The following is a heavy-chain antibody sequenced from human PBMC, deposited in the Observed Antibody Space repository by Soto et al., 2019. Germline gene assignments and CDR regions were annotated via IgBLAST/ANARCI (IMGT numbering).Heavy chain of an antibody. CDR3: AKDGKDYYDSSGYSLS. D-gene: IGHD3-22*01. J-gene: IGHJ4*02. V-gene: IGHV3-23*01. Sequence: EVQLLESGGGLVQPGGSLRLSCAASGFTFSSYAMSWVRQAPGKGLEWVSAISGSGGSTYYADSVKGRFTISRDNSKNTLYLQMNSLRAEGTAVYYCAKDGKDYYDSSGYSLSWGQGTLVTVSS. CDR2: ISGSGGST. CDR1: GFTFSSYA.